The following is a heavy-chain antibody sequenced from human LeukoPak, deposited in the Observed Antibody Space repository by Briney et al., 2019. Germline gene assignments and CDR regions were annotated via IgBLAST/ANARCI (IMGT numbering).Heavy chain of an antibody. J-gene: IGHJ3*02. V-gene: IGHV3-23*01. CDR3: AKRMATFGGPFDI. Sequence: GGSLRLSCAASGFTFSSYHISWVRQAPGKGLEWVSAISGSGGTTYYADSVKGRCTISRDNSKNTLYLQMDSLRAEDTAVYYCAKRMATFGGPFDIWGQGTMVTVSS. CDR1: GFTFSSYH. D-gene: IGHD5-24*01. CDR2: ISGSGGTT.